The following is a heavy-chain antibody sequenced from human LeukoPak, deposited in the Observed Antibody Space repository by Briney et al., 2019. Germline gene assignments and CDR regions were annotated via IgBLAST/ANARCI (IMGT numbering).Heavy chain of an antibody. V-gene: IGHV4-4*07. Sequence: SETLSLTCTVSGGSIGSYYWGWIRQPAGKGLEWIGRFYTSGSTDYNPSLKSRVIISVDKSKNQFSLKLGSVTAADTAIYYCARETYMDVWGRGITVTVSS. J-gene: IGHJ6*04. CDR3: ARETYMDV. CDR2: FYTSGST. CDR1: GGSIGSYY.